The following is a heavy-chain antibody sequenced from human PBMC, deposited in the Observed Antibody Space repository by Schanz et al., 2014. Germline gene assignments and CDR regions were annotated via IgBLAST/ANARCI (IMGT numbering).Heavy chain of an antibody. V-gene: IGHV4-59*13. CDR3: ARVGRNSYGFASRFDA. Sequence: QVQLQESGPGQVRPSETLSLTCTVSGSDIRGFHWSWIRQSPVKGLEWIGYIAYSGSTNYNPSRQSRVTISLDTSQSQFALRLSSVSSAGTAMYDCARVGRNSYGFASRFDAWGQGTLVDVSS. CDR2: IAYSGST. CDR1: GSDIRGFH. J-gene: IGHJ5*02. D-gene: IGHD3-16*01.